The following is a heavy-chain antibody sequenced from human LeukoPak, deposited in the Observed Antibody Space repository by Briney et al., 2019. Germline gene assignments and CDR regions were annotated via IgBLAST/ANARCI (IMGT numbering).Heavy chain of an antibody. CDR3: VRGSALDI. CDR1: GHSVSSNNAA. V-gene: IGHV6-1*01. J-gene: IGHJ3*02. Sequence: SQTLSLTCAISGHSVSSNNAAWHWIRQSPSRGLEWLGRTYYRSRWFTDYALSVKSRITINPDTSRNQFSLQLSSVSPEDTAVYYCVRGSALDIWGQGTMITVSS. CDR2: TYYRSRWFT.